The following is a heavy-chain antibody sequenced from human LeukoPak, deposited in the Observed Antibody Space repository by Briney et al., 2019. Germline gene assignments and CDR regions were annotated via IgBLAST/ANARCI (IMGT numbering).Heavy chain of an antibody. Sequence: SETLSLTCAVYGGSFSGYYWSWIRQPPGKGLEWIGEINHSGSTNYNPSLKSRVTISVDTSKNQFSLKLSSVTAADTAVYYCARLLSYYDSSGYFDYWGQGTLVTVSS. CDR2: INHSGST. V-gene: IGHV4-34*01. J-gene: IGHJ4*02. CDR3: ARLLSYYDSSGYFDY. CDR1: GGSFSGYY. D-gene: IGHD3-22*01.